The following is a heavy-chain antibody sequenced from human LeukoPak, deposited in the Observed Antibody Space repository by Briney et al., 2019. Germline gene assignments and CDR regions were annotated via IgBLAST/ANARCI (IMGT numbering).Heavy chain of an antibody. V-gene: IGHV4-39*07. CDR2: IFNSGTT. CDR3: ARDPVEQPYWFFDL. D-gene: IGHD1/OR15-1a*01. J-gene: IGHJ2*01. Sequence: SETLSLTCSVSGFSLTSTNYYWAWLRQPPGRGLEWVGTIFNSGTTYYNTSLKSRVTISVDTSKNQFSLKLSSVTAADTAVYYCARDPVEQPYWFFDLWGRGTLVTVSS. CDR1: GFSLTSTNYY.